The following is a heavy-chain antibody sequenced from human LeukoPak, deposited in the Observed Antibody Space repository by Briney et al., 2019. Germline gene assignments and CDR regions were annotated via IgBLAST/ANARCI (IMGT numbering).Heavy chain of an antibody. J-gene: IGHJ6*03. CDR1: GGSFSGYY. Sequence: PSETLSLTCAVYGGSFSGYYWNWIRQSPGKGLEWIGEINHSGRINYNPSLKSRVTISVDTSKNQFSLNLSSVTAADTAVYFRARGVLSRYYYMDVWGKGTTVTVSS. D-gene: IGHD6-6*01. CDR2: INHSGRI. CDR3: ARGVLSRYYYMDV. V-gene: IGHV4-34*01.